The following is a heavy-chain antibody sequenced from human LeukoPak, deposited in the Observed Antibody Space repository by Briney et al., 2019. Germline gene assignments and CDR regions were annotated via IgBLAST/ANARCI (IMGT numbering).Heavy chain of an antibody. Sequence: ASVKVSCKASGYTFTSYYMHWVRQAPGQGLEWMGWINPNSGGTNYAQKFQGRVTMTRDTSISTAYMELSRLRSDDTAVYYCARGGRKALSTSSFDYWGQGTLVTVSS. J-gene: IGHJ4*02. D-gene: IGHD2-2*01. V-gene: IGHV1-2*02. CDR3: ARGGRKALSTSSFDY. CDR1: GYTFTSYY. CDR2: INPNSGGT.